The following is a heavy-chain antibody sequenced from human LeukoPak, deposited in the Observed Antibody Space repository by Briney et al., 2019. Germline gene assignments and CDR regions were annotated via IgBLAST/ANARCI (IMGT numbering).Heavy chain of an antibody. Sequence: SGGSLRLSCAASGFTFNTYWMSWVRQAPGKGLEWVSAISGSGGSTYYADSVKGRFTISRDNSKNTLYLQMNSLRAEDTAVYYCAKASAMIVVVSKHFDYWGQGTLVTVSS. CDR1: GFTFNTYW. CDR2: ISGSGGST. CDR3: AKASAMIVVVSKHFDY. D-gene: IGHD3-22*01. J-gene: IGHJ4*02. V-gene: IGHV3-23*01.